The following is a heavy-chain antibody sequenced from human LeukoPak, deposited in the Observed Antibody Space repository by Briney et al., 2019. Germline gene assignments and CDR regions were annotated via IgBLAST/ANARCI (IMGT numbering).Heavy chain of an antibody. CDR1: GFTFSSYA. V-gene: IGHV3-66*01. J-gene: IGHJ4*02. D-gene: IGHD2-15*01. CDR2: IYSGGST. CDR3: ARASLGGSEFYYFDY. Sequence: GGSLRLSCAASGFTFSSYAMSWVRQAPGKGLEWVSVIYSGGSTYYADSVKGRFTISRDNSKNTLYLQMNSLRAEDTAVYYCARASLGGSEFYYFDYWGQGTLVTVSS.